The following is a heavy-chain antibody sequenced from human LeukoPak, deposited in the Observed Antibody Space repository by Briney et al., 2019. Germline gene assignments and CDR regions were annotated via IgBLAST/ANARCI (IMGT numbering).Heavy chain of an antibody. D-gene: IGHD3-16*02. CDR3: ARERITFGRVIVPNYFDS. V-gene: IGHV3-11*04. CDR2: ISNIGNTM. CDR1: GFTFSNSA. J-gene: IGHJ4*02. Sequence: GGSLRLSCAASGFTFSNSAMSWIRQAPGKGLEWLSYISNIGNTMYHADSVKGRFTISRDNAKNSLYLEMNSLRAEDTAVYYCARERITFGRVIVPNYFDSWGQGTLVTVSS.